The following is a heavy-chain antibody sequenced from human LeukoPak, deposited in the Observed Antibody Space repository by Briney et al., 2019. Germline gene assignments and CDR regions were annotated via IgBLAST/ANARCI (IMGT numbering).Heavy chain of an antibody. CDR2: IYYSGST. CDR1: GYSISSGYY. J-gene: IGHJ3*02. Sequence: SETLSLTCTVSGYSISSGYYWGWIRQPPGKGLEWIGSIYYSGSTYYNPSLKSRVTISVDTSKNQFSLKLSYVTAADTAVYYCAREKPRPRAFDIWGQGTMVTVSS. CDR3: AREKPRPRAFDI. V-gene: IGHV4-38-2*02.